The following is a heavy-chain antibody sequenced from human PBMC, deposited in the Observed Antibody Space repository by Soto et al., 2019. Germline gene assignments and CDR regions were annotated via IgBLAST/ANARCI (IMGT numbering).Heavy chain of an antibody. Sequence: ASVKVSCKVSGYTLTELSMHWVRQAPGKGLEWMGGFDPEDGETIYAQKFQGRVTMTEDTSTDTAYMELSSLRSEDTAVYYCASRGGYGGSDYYPLRFDYWGQGTLVTVSS. CDR1: GYTLTELS. V-gene: IGHV1-24*01. J-gene: IGHJ4*02. CDR3: ASRGGYGGSDYYPLRFDY. CDR2: FDPEDGET. D-gene: IGHD5-12*01.